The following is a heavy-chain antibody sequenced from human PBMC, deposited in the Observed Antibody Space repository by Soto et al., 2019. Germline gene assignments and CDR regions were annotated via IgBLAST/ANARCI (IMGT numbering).Heavy chain of an antibody. CDR1: GGSISSGDYY. CDR2: IYYSGST. V-gene: IGHV4-30-4*01. Sequence: PSETLSLTCTVSGGSISSGDYYWSWIRQPPGKGLEWIGYIYYSGSTYYNPSLKSRVTISVDTSKNQFSLKLSSVTAADTAVYYCARASNPGDYFDYWGQGTLVTVSS. D-gene: IGHD4-4*01. J-gene: IGHJ4*02. CDR3: ARASNPGDYFDY.